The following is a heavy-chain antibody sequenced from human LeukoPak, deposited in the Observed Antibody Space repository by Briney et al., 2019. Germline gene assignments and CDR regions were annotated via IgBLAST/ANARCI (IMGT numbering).Heavy chain of an antibody. Sequence: TSETLSLTCTVSGDSISGDYWSWIRQSPGKGLEWIGYIYYSGSTYYNPSLKSRVTISVDTSKNQFSLKLSSVTAADTAVYYCARDGDYYYGMDVWGQGTTVTVSS. CDR3: ARDGDYYYGMDV. CDR2: IYYSGST. J-gene: IGHJ6*02. D-gene: IGHD4-17*01. CDR1: GDSISGDY. V-gene: IGHV4-59*12.